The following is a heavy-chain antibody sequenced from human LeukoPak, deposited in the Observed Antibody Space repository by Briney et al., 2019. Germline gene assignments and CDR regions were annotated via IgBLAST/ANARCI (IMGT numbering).Heavy chain of an antibody. D-gene: IGHD5-24*01. J-gene: IGHJ4*02. CDR2: ISSSSSCI. V-gene: IGHV3-21*01. CDR1: GFTFSSYS. CDR3: ARDQGDGYNYFDY. Sequence: PGGSLRLSCAASGFTFSSYSMNWVCQAPGKGLEWVSSISSSSSCIYYADSVKGRFTISRDNAKNSLYLQMNSLRAEDTAVYYCARDQGDGYNYFDYWGQGTLVTVSS.